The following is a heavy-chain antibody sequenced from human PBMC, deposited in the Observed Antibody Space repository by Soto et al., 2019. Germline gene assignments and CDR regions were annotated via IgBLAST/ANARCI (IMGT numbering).Heavy chain of an antibody. V-gene: IGHV3-23*01. CDR1: GFTFSSYA. D-gene: IGHD2-21*02. CDR2: MGGSGRST. CDR3: ARDMGVTGYGMDV. Sequence: GGSLRLSCVASGFTFSSYAMTWVRQAPGKGLEWVSSMGGSGRSTYYTDSVKGRFTISRDNSKSTLYLQMNSLRAEDTAVYYCARDMGVTGYGMDVWGQGTTVTVSS. J-gene: IGHJ6*02.